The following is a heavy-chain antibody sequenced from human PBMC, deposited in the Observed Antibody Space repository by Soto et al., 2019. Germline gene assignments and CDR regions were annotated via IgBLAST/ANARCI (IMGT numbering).Heavy chain of an antibody. CDR1: GFTLGSHR. J-gene: IGHJ1*01. D-gene: IGHD2-15*01. Sequence: DVQLVESGGGLVQPGGSLRVSCAASGFTLGSHRIHWVRQAPGKGLEWVSRIDTDGGGTSYADSVKGRFTISTDNAKNTVHLQMNGLRAEDTAVCYCATVVELWGQGSLVTVS. CDR2: IDTDGGGT. V-gene: IGHV3-74*01. CDR3: ATVVEL.